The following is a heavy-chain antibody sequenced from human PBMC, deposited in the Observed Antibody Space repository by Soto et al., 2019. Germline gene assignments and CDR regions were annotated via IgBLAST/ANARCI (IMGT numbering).Heavy chain of an antibody. CDR2: VNPNNGDT. CDR1: GYTFSNYD. Sequence: QVQLVQSGAELKKPGASVKVSCKASGYTFSNYDMNWVRQVTGQGPEWIGWVNPNNGDTGYAQKFQGRVTLTTDISTTTAYMELTSLRSEDTAIYYCAKVSRKGSAIDFGYWGQGTLITVSS. D-gene: IGHD3-10*01. V-gene: IGHV1-8*01. CDR3: AKVSRKGSAIDFGY. J-gene: IGHJ4*02.